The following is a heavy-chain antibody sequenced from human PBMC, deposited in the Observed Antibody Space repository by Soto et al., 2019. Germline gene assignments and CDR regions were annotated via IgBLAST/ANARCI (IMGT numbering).Heavy chain of an antibody. Sequence: GASVEVSCKASGGTFSSYAISWVRQAPGQGLEWMGGIIPIFGTANYAQKFQGRVTITADKSTSTAYMELSSLRSEDTAVYYCAVDRGSIDYWGQGTLVTVSS. V-gene: IGHV1-69*06. D-gene: IGHD2-2*01. CDR3: AVDRGSIDY. CDR2: IIPIFGTA. J-gene: IGHJ4*02. CDR1: GGTFSSYA.